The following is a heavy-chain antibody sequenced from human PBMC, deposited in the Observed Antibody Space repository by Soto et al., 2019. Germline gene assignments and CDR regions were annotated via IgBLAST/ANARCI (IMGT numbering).Heavy chain of an antibody. CDR3: ARTVRSNAFDI. J-gene: IGHJ3*02. Sequence: PGGSLRLSCAASGFTFKNYWMHWVRQAPGKGLVWVSRINSDVISTSYADSVKGRFTISRDNAKSTLYLQMDSLRAEDTAVYYCARTVRSNAFDIWGQGTMVTVSS. V-gene: IGHV3-74*01. CDR2: INSDVIST. CDR1: GFTFKNYW.